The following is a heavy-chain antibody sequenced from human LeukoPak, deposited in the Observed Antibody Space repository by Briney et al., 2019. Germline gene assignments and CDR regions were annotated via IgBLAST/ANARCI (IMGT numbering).Heavy chain of an antibody. Sequence: PSETLSLTCDVSGYSISSGSYWGWIRQPPGKGLEWIGSIYHSGSTYYKPSLKSRATISVDTSKNRFSLELTSVTAADTATYYCAVKRAYTFWFADWGQGALVTVSS. CDR1: GYSISSGSY. CDR2: IYHSGST. J-gene: IGHJ4*02. D-gene: IGHD5-18*01. V-gene: IGHV4-38-2*01. CDR3: AVKRAYTFWFAD.